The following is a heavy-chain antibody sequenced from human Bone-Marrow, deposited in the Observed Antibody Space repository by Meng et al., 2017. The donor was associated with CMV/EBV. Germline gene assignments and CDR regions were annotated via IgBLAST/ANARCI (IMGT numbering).Heavy chain of an antibody. CDR3: ERVWGPDGGNHYFDY. J-gene: IGHJ4*02. CDR1: GFTFSSYS. CDR2: ISSSSSYI. Sequence: GASLKISCAASGFTFSSYSMNWVRQAPGKVLEWVSSISSSSSYIYYADSVKGRFASSRDNAKNSLYLQMNSLRAEDTAVYYCERVWGPDGGNHYFDYWGQGTLVTVSS. V-gene: IGHV3-21*01. D-gene: IGHD2-15*01.